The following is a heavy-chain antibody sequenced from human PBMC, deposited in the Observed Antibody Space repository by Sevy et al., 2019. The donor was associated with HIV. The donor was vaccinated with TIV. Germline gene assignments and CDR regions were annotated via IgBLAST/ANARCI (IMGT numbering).Heavy chain of an antibody. CDR1: GYTLTQFS. V-gene: IGHV1-24*01. CDR3: ATTKDYYDSSGYPFDY. J-gene: IGHJ4*02. CDR2: FDPEDGDPEDGKT. D-gene: IGHD3-22*01. Sequence: ASVKVSCKVSGYTLTQFSMHWVRQAPGKGLEWMTTFDPEDGDPEDGKTIYAQKFLGRVTMTEDTSTDTAYMELSSLRSDDTAVYYCATTKDYYDSSGYPFDYWGQGTLVTGSS.